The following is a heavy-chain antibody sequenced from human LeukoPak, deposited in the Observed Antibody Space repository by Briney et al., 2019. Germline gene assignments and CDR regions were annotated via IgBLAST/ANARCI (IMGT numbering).Heavy chain of an antibody. V-gene: IGHV3-48*03. CDR3: ARGRKGYHYGSGSYLDV. Sequence: GGSLRLSCAASGFTFSSYEMNWVRQAPGKGLEWVSYISSSGSTIYYADSVKGRFTISRDNSKNTLYLQMNSLRAEDTAVYYCARGRKGYHYGSGSYLDVWGKGTRVTISS. J-gene: IGHJ6*04. CDR2: ISSSGSTI. CDR1: GFTFSSYE. D-gene: IGHD3-10*01.